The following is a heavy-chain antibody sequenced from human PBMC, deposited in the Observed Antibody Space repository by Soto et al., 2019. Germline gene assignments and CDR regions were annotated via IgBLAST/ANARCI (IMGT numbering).Heavy chain of an antibody. V-gene: IGHV4-31*03. CDR2: IFYSGST. Sequence: SETLSLTCTVSGGSISSGGYYWSWIRQHPGKGLEWIGYIFYSGSTYYNPSLKSRVTISVDTSKNQFSLKLSSVTAADTAIYYCARQGSQTGKFYYYGLDVWGQGTTVTVSS. CDR3: ARQGSQTGKFYYYGLDV. CDR1: GGSISSGGYY. J-gene: IGHJ6*02. D-gene: IGHD3-10*01.